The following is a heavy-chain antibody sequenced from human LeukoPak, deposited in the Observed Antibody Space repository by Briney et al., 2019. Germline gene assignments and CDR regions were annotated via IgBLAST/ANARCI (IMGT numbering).Heavy chain of an antibody. V-gene: IGHV1-18*01. CDR2: ISAYNGNT. Sequence: GASVRVSCKASGYTFTSYGISWVRQAPGQGLEWMGWISAYNGNTNYAQKLQGRVTITTDTSTSTAYMELRSLRSDDTAVYYCARSDYYDSSGYPLWGQGTLVTVSS. D-gene: IGHD3-22*01. CDR3: ARSDYYDSSGYPL. J-gene: IGHJ4*02. CDR1: GYTFTSYG.